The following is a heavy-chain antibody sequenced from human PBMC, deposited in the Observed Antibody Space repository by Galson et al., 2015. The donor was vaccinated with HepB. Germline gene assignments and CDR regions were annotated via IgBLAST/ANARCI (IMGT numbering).Heavy chain of an antibody. CDR2: ISNDGSNR. CDR1: GFTFSGYA. Sequence: SLRLSCAASGFTFSGYAMHWVRQAPGKGLEWVAVISNDGSNRYYADSVKGRFTISRNNSKNTLYMQMNSPRAEDTAVYYCASHIYWGQGTLVTVSS. CDR3: ASHIY. V-gene: IGHV3-30*04. J-gene: IGHJ4*02.